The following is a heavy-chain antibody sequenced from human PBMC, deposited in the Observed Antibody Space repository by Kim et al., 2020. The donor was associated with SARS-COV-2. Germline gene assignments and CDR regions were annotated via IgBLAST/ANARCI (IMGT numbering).Heavy chain of an antibody. V-gene: IGHV3-33*01. D-gene: IGHD6-13*01. CDR2: IWYDGSNK. CDR3: ARDSGQQLEAYYFDY. CDR1: GFTFSSYG. Sequence: GGSLRLSCAASGFTFSSYGMHWVRQAPGKGLEWVAVIWYDGSNKYYADSVKGRFTISRDNSKNTLYLQMNSLRAEDTAVYYCARDSGQQLEAYYFDYWGQGTLVTVSS. J-gene: IGHJ4*02.